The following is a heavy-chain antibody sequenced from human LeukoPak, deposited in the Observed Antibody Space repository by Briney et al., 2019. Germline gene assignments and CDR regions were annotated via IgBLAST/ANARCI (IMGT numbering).Heavy chain of an antibody. CDR2: IYYSGST. V-gene: IGHV4-39*01. J-gene: IGHJ4*02. CDR3: ASKGVQRSYYFDY. CDR1: GGSISSSSYY. Sequence: SETLSLTCTVSGGSISSSSYYWGWIRQPPGKGLEWIGSIYYSGSTYYNPSLKSRVTTSVDTSKNQFSLKLSSVTAADTAVYYCASKGVQRSYYFDYWGQGTLVTVSS. D-gene: IGHD6-13*01.